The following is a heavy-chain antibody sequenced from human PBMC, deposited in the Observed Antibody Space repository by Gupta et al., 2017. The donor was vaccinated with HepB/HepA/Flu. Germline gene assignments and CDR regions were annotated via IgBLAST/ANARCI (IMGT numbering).Heavy chain of an antibody. V-gene: IGHV3-33*01. CDR2: IWYDGSNK. CDR1: GFCFSSYG. CDR3: ARGVSNARYFDY. J-gene: IGHJ4*02. D-gene: IGHD4-4*01. Sequence: QVQLVESGGGVVQPGTSLRVSCAESGFCFSSYGMHWVRQAPGKGLEWVAVIWYDGSNKYYADSVKGRFTISRDNSKNTLYLQMNSLRAEDTAVYYCARGVSNARYFDYWGQGTLVTVSS.